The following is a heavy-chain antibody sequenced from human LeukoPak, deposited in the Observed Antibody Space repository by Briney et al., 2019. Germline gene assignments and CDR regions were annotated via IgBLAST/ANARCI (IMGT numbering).Heavy chain of an antibody. V-gene: IGHV3-30*04. CDR2: ISYDGSNK. Sequence: GGSLRLSCAASGFTFSSYAMHWVRQAPGKGLEWVAVISYDGSNKYYADSVKGRFTISRDNSKNTLYLQMNSLRAEDTAVYYCARDAAPTYYDFWSGYWSRYYYYMDVWGKGTTVTVSS. CDR3: ARDAAPTYYDFWSGYWSRYYYYMDV. CDR1: GFTFSSYA. J-gene: IGHJ6*03. D-gene: IGHD3-3*01.